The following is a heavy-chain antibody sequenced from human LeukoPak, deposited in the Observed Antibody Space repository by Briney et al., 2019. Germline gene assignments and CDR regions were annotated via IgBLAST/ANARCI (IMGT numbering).Heavy chain of an antibody. Sequence: SETLSLTCAVYGGSFSGYYWTWIRQPPGKGLEWIGEINHSGSTNYNPSLKSRVTISVVTSKNQFSLKLSSVPAADPAVYYCARGSRYSSGWYRPYYMDVWGKGTTVTVSS. D-gene: IGHD6-19*01. J-gene: IGHJ6*03. CDR3: ARGSRYSSGWYRPYYMDV. CDR2: INHSGST. CDR1: GGSFSGYY. V-gene: IGHV4-34*01.